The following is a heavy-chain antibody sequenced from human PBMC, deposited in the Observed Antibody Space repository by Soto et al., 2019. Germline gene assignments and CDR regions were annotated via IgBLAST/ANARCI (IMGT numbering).Heavy chain of an antibody. CDR2: TYYRSKWYN. V-gene: IGHV6-1*01. CDR3: ARDPITIFGVVIKDRRDYYYYGMDV. J-gene: IGHJ6*02. CDR1: GDSVSSNSAA. D-gene: IGHD3-3*01. Sequence: SQTLSLTCAISGDSVSSNSAAWNWIRQSPSRGLEWLGRTYYRSKWYNDYAVSVKSRITINPDTSKNQFSLQLNSVTPEDTAVYYCARDPITIFGVVIKDRRDYYYYGMDVWGQGTTVTVSS.